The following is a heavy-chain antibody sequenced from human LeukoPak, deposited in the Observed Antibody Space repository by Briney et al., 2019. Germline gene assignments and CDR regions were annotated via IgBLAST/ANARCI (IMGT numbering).Heavy chain of an antibody. Sequence: GGSLRLSCAASGFTFSSYAMHWVRQAPGKGLEWVAVISYDGSNKYYADSVKGRFTISRDNSKNTLYLQMNSLRAEDTAVYYCAKGGERAFDIWGQGTMVTVSS. V-gene: IGHV3-30-3*01. D-gene: IGHD1-1*01. CDR3: AKGGERAFDI. CDR1: GFTFSSYA. CDR2: ISYDGSNK. J-gene: IGHJ3*02.